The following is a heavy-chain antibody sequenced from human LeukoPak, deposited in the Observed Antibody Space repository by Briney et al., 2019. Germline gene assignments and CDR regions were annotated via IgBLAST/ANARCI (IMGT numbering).Heavy chain of an antibody. Sequence: GGSLRLSCAASGFTFSAYAVSWVRQAPGKGLAWVSTISGDGGRTFYADPVKGRFTISRDNFKNTFYLQMNSLRAEDTAIYYCAKGRGQLQVDWFDPWGQGILVTVSS. CDR3: AKGRGQLQVDWFDP. V-gene: IGHV3-23*01. D-gene: IGHD6-19*01. CDR1: GFTFSAYA. CDR2: ISGDGGRT. J-gene: IGHJ5*02.